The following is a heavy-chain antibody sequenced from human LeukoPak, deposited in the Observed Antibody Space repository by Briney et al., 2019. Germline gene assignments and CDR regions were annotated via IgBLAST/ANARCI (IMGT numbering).Heavy chain of an antibody. V-gene: IGHV1-2*02. J-gene: IGHJ4*02. Sequence: ASVKVSCKASGYTFTGHYLHWVRQAPGQGLEWMGWINPNSGGTQYAQKFQGRVTLTRDTSTSTAYMELRRLSSDDTAVYYCAREGCSRTSCYVDHWGQGTLVTVSS. CDR3: AREGCSRTSCYVDH. CDR1: GYTFTGHY. D-gene: IGHD2-2*01. CDR2: INPNSGGT.